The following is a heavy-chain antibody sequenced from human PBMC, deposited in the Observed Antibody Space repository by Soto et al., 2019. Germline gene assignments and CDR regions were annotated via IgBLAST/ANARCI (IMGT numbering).Heavy chain of an antibody. CDR3: VRWYEQWLNWFDP. D-gene: IGHD6-19*01. J-gene: IGHJ5*02. CDR2: INAGNGNT. Sequence: QVQLVQSGAEVKKPGASVKVSCKASGYTFTSYAMHWVRQAPGQRLEWMGWINAGNGNTKYSQKFQGRVTITRDTSASTAYMELSSLRSEDTAVYYCVRWYEQWLNWFDPWGQGTLVTVSS. V-gene: IGHV1-3*01. CDR1: GYTFTSYA.